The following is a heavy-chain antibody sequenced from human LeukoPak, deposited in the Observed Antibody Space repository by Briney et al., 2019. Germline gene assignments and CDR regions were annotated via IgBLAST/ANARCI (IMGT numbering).Heavy chain of an antibody. D-gene: IGHD3-3*01. CDR2: IYYSGSA. CDR3: ARGPEWYYFDY. J-gene: IGHJ4*02. Sequence: SETLSLTCTVSGGSTSSYYWSWIRQPPGKGLEWIGYIYYSGSAIYSPSLKSRVTISVDTSKNQFSLRLSSVTAADTAVYYCARGPEWYYFDYWGQGTLVTVSS. CDR1: GGSTSSYY. V-gene: IGHV4-59*08.